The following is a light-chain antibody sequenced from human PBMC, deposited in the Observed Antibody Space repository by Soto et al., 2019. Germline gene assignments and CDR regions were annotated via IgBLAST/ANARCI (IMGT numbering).Light chain of an antibody. J-gene: IGKJ3*01. CDR3: QQSYTAPYT. CDR1: QSLLHSNGYNY. Sequence: DIVMTQSPLSLPVTPGEPASISCRSSQSLLHSNGYNYLDWYLQKPGQSPQLLISGASSLQRGVPSRFSGSGSGTTFTLTITSLQPDDFAIYFCQQSYTAPYTFGPGTKVDIK. CDR2: GAS. V-gene: IGKV2-28*01.